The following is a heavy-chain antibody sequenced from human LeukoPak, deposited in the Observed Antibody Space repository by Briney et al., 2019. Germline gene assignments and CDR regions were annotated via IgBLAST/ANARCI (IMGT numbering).Heavy chain of an antibody. D-gene: IGHD3-10*01. CDR2: IYSDGSST. J-gene: IGHJ4*02. CDR1: GFTFSSYW. Sequence: PGGSLRLSCAASGFTFSSYWMHWVRQAPGKGLVWVSRIYSDGSSTNYADSVKGRFTISRDNAKNTLYLQMNSLRAEDTAVYYCARDRSSLGLWFGELRNWDQGTLVTVSS. CDR3: ARDRSSLGLWFGELRN. V-gene: IGHV3-74*01.